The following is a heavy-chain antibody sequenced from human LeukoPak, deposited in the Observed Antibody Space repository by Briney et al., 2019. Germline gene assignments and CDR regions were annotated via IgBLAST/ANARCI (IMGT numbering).Heavy chain of an antibody. CDR1: GGSISGGSYY. CDR3: ASVGDYDSSGYFDY. CDR2: IHTSGNT. J-gene: IGHJ4*02. D-gene: IGHD3-22*01. V-gene: IGHV4-61*09. Sequence: SETLSLTCTVSGGSISGGSYYWSWIRQPAGKGLEWIGHIHTSGNTNYNPSLKGRVTVSVDTSKNQFSLKLSSVTAADTAVYYCASVGDYDSSGYFDYWGQGTLVTVSS.